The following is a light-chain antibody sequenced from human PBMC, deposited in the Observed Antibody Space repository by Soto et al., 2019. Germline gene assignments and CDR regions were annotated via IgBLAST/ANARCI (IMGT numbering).Light chain of an antibody. CDR1: QSVSSTN. Sequence: EIVLTQSPGTLSLSPGERATLSCRASQSVSSTNLAWYQQKPGQAPRLLIYGTSTRATGIPDRFSGSGSGTAVTLTISRLEPEDFAVYYCQQYETCPRAFTFGPGTKVDIK. J-gene: IGKJ3*01. CDR2: GTS. CDR3: QQYETCPRAFT. V-gene: IGKV3-20*01.